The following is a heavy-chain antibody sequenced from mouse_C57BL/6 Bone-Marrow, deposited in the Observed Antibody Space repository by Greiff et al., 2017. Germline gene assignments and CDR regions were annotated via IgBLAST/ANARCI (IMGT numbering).Heavy chain of an antibody. V-gene: IGHV7-3*01. Sequence: EVKLMESGGGLVQPGGSLRLSCAASGFPFPDYYMSWVRQPPGKALEWLGFISNKANGYTTEYSASVKGRFTISRENSQSILYLQLKALRAEDSVTYYCARYYYGSSVGAYYAKDDWGQGTSVTVSS. J-gene: IGHJ4*01. CDR2: ISNKANGYTT. CDR1: GFPFPDYY. CDR3: ARYYYGSSVGAYYAKDD. D-gene: IGHD1-1*01.